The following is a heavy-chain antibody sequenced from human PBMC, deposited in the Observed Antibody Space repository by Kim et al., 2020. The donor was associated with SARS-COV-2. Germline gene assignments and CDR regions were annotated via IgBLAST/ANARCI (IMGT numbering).Heavy chain of an antibody. CDR3: ARRYYYGSGSSTPFDY. V-gene: IGHV3-33*01. CDR2: IWYDGSNK. CDR1: GFTFSSYG. J-gene: IGHJ4*02. Sequence: GGSLRLSCAASGFTFSSYGMHWVRQAPGKGLEWVAVIWYDGSNKYYADSVKGRFTISRDNSKNTLYLQMNSLRAEDTAVYYCARRYYYGSGSSTPFDYWGQGTRVSVSS. D-gene: IGHD3-10*01.